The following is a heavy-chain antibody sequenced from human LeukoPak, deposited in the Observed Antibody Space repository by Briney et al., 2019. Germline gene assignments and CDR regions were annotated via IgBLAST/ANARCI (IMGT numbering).Heavy chain of an antibody. D-gene: IGHD6-13*01. J-gene: IGHJ4*02. Sequence: GETLRLSCAASGFTFSTYGITWVRQAPGKGLEWVSAISGRADLTFYADSVKGRFTISRDNSKNTLYLQMNSLRADDTAVYYCAKGRYSSSWYDYWGQGTLVTVSS. CDR3: AKGRYSSSWYDY. CDR2: ISGRADLT. V-gene: IGHV3-23*01. CDR1: GFTFSTYG.